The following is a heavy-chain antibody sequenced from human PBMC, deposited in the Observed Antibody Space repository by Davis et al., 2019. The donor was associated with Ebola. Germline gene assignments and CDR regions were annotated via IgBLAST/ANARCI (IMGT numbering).Heavy chain of an antibody. Sequence: GGSLRLSCKGSGYSFTSYWIAWVRQMPGKGPEWMGIIYSGDSDTRYSPSFEGQVTISVDRSISTAYLQWSSLKASDTAMYYCSRGGSYLGFGYWGQGTLVTVSS. CDR1: GYSFTSYW. J-gene: IGHJ4*02. CDR2: IYSGDSDT. D-gene: IGHD1-26*01. V-gene: IGHV5-51*01. CDR3: SRGGSYLGFGY.